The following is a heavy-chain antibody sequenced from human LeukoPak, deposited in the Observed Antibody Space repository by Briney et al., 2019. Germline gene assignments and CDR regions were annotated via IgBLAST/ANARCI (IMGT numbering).Heavy chain of an antibody. J-gene: IGHJ5*02. Sequence: SVKVSCKASGGTFSSYAISWVRQAPGQGLEWMGGIIPIFGTANYAQKFQDRVTITADESTSTAYMELSSLRSEDTAVYYCAREGSSNYDFWSGCLPPNWFDPWGQGTLVTVSS. CDR2: IIPIFGTA. CDR1: GGTFSSYA. V-gene: IGHV1-69*13. D-gene: IGHD3-3*01. CDR3: AREGSSNYDFWSGCLPPNWFDP.